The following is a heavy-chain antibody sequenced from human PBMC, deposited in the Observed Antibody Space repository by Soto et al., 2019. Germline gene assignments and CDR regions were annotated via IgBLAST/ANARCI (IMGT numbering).Heavy chain of an antibody. CDR1: GYTFTSYA. CDR3: AGGYSSGWYGFDY. D-gene: IGHD6-19*01. J-gene: IGHJ4*02. CDR2: INAGNGNT. Sequence: ASVKVSCKASGYTFTSYAMHWVRQAPGQRLEWMGWINAGNGNTKYSQKFQGRVTITRDTSASTAYMELSSLRSEDTAVYYCAGGYSSGWYGFDYWGQGTLVTVSS. V-gene: IGHV1-3*01.